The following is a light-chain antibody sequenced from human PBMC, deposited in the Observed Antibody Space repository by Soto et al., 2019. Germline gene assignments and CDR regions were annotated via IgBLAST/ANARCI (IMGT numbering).Light chain of an antibody. CDR2: EGN. CDR3: CSYAASSGLVL. J-gene: IGLJ3*02. Sequence: QSALTQPASVSGSPGQSIAISCNDVRDYNLVSWYQQLPGQPPKLLIYEGNKRPSGASGRFTGVKSGNAASLTISGLQAEDEADYYCCSYAASSGLVLFGGGTKVTVL. V-gene: IGLV2-23*01. CDR1: VRDYNL.